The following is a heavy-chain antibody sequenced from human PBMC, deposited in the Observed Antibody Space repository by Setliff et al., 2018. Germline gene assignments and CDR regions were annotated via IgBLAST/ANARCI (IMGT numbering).Heavy chain of an antibody. CDR2: ISSSSSYI. CDR3: ARAADSYGPPRSYMDV. J-gene: IGHJ6*03. D-gene: IGHD5-18*01. CDR1: GFTFSSYS. Sequence: GGTLRLSWAASGFTFSSYSLNWVRQAPGKGLEWVSSISSSSSYIYYADSVQCRFTISRDNAKNSLYLQMNSLRAEDTAVYYCARAADSYGPPRSYMDVWGKGTTVTVSS. V-gene: IGHV3-21*01.